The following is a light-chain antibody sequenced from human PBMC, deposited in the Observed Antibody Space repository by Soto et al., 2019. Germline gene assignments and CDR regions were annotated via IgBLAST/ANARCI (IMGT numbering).Light chain of an antibody. J-gene: IGKJ4*01. CDR1: QSVRSY. Sequence: EIVLTQSPATLSLSPGERATLSCRASQSVRSYLAWYQQKPGQAPRLLIYDASNRATGIPARFSGSGSGTDFTLTIISLEPEDFAVYYCQQRSNWPTFGGGTKVEIK. CDR3: QQRSNWPT. CDR2: DAS. V-gene: IGKV3-11*01.